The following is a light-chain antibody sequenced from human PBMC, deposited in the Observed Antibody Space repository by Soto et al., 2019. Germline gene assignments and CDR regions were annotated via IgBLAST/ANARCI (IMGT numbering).Light chain of an antibody. Sequence: QSVLTQPPSVSGAPGQRVTISCTGSTSNIGASYGVHWYQHLPGTAPKLLIYGYSIRPSGVPDRFSGSKSGTSASLAITGLQAEDEADYYCQSYDSSLTCLVFGGGTKLTVL. CDR1: TSNIGASYG. V-gene: IGLV1-40*01. CDR2: GYS. J-gene: IGLJ2*01. CDR3: QSYDSSLTCLV.